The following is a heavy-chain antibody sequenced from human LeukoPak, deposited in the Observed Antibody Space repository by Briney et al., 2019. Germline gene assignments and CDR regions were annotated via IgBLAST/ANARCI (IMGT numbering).Heavy chain of an antibody. V-gene: IGHV3-13*01. CDR1: GLPFNNQD. D-gene: IGHD2-15*01. Sequence: GSLRLSCVASGLPFNNQDMHWVRPSAGKGLEWVSAIGVDDDTYYSASVKGRFTISRENARNSLYLQMNSLRAEDTAVYYCARERTRGCNGDICLDGFDIWGRGTKVTVSS. CDR3: ARERTRGCNGDICLDGFDI. CDR2: IGVDDDT. J-gene: IGHJ3*02.